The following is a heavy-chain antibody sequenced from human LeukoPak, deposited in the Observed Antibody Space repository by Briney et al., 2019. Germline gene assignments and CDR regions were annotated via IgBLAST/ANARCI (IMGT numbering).Heavy chain of an antibody. D-gene: IGHD6-19*01. CDR3: ARVLYSSGWYEGYDS. V-gene: IGHV3-21*01. J-gene: IGHJ5*01. Sequence: GGSLRLSCAASGFIFSSYTMNWVRQAPGKGLEWVSSISSSSSYLYYADSLKGRFTISRDNAKNSLHLQMNSLRAEDTAVYYCARVLYSSGWYEGYDSWGQGTLVTVSS. CDR1: GFIFSSYT. CDR2: ISSSSSYL.